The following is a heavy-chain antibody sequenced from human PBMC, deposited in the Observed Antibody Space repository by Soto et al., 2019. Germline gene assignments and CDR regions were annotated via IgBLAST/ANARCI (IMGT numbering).Heavy chain of an antibody. CDR2: FIPIFGTA. CDR3: ARTPGIAAAGTEWFDY. V-gene: IGHV1-69*01. D-gene: IGHD6-13*01. Sequence: QVQLVQSGAEVKKPGSSVKVSCKASGGTFSSSAISWVRQAPGQGLEWMGGFIPIFGTANYAQKFQGIVTITADESTSTAYMELSSLRSEDTAVYYCARTPGIAAAGTEWFDYWGQGTLVTVSS. J-gene: IGHJ4*02. CDR1: GGTFSSSA.